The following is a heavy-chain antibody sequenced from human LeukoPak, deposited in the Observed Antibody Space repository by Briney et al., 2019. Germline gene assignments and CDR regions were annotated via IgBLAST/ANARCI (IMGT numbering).Heavy chain of an antibody. Sequence: GGSLRLSCAASGFTFSSYGMHWVRQAPGKGLEWVSAISGSGGSTYYADSVKGRFTISRDNSKNTLFLQMNSLRAEVTAVYYCAKERASGQLGGGDYFDYWGQGTLVTVSS. V-gene: IGHV3-23*01. CDR2: ISGSGGST. CDR1: GFTFSSYG. J-gene: IGHJ4*02. D-gene: IGHD6-6*01. CDR3: AKERASGQLGGGDYFDY.